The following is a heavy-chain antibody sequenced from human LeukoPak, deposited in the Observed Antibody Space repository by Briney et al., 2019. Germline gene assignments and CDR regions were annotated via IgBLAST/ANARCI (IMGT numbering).Heavy chain of an antibody. CDR1: GFTFSSYA. CDR3: ARAIAAAGPYYFDY. Sequence: GGSLRLSCAASGFTFSSYAMHWVRQAPGKGLEWVAVISYDGSNKYYADSVKGRFTTSRDNSKNTLYLQMNSLRAEDTAVYYCARAIAAAGPYYFDYWGQGTLVTVSS. J-gene: IGHJ4*02. CDR2: ISYDGSNK. D-gene: IGHD6-13*01. V-gene: IGHV3-30*04.